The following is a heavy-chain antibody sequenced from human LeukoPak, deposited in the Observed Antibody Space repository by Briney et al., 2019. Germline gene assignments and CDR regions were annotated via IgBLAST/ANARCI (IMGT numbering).Heavy chain of an antibody. V-gene: IGHV3-7*01. J-gene: IGHJ4*02. CDR1: GFTFSNYW. Sequence: PGGSLRLSCAASGFTFSNYWMSWVRQAPGKGLEWVANIKQDGSDKYYVDSVKGRFTISRDNAKNSLCLQMNSLRAEDTAVCYCAKSHSYGFDYWGQGTLVTVSS. CDR2: IKQDGSDK. D-gene: IGHD5-18*01. CDR3: AKSHSYGFDY.